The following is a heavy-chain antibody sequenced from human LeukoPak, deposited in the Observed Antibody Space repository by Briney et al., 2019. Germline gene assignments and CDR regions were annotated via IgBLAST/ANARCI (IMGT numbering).Heavy chain of an antibody. V-gene: IGHV4-59*08. D-gene: IGHD3-22*01. CDR1: GGSFSSYY. J-gene: IGHJ4*02. Sequence: SETLSLTCAVYGGSFSSYYWNWIRQPPGKGLEWIANIHYSGSTNFDPSLKSRATISVDTSNNQFSLKLSSVTAADTAVYYCARQRLRGYYDSSGNYFDLWGQGTLVTVSS. CDR3: ARQRLRGYYDSSGNYFDL. CDR2: IHYSGST.